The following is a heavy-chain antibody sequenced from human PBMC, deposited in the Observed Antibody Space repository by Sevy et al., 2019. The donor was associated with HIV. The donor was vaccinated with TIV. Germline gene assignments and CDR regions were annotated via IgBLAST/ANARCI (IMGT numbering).Heavy chain of an antibody. CDR2: MNPNSGNT. CDR3: ARETGNLYYYYGMDV. D-gene: IGHD1-1*01. CDR1: GYTFTSYD. Sequence: AAVKVSCKASGYTFTSYDINWVRQATGQGLEWMGWMNPNSGNTGYAQKFQGRVTMTRNTSISTAYMELSSLRSEDTAVYYCARETGNLYYYYGMDVWGQGTTVTVSS. V-gene: IGHV1-8*01. J-gene: IGHJ6*02.